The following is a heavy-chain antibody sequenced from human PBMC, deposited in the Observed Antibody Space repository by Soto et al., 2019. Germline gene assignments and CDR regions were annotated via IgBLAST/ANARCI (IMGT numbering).Heavy chain of an antibody. CDR2: IWYDGSNK. CDR1: GFTFSSYG. CDR3: ARAGSNCSSTSCYGMRYYYYYMDV. D-gene: IGHD2-2*01. Sequence: GGSLRLSCAASGFTFSSYGMHWVRQAPGKGLEWVAVIWYDGSNKYYADSVKGRFTISRDNSKNTLYLQMNSLRAEDTAVYYCARAGSNCSSTSCYGMRYYYYYMDVWGKGTKVTVSS. V-gene: IGHV3-33*01. J-gene: IGHJ6*03.